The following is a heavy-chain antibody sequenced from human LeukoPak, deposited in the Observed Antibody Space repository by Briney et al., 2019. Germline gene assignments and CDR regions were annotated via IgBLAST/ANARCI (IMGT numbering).Heavy chain of an antibody. CDR3: ASSRGIQLGFDY. D-gene: IGHD5-18*01. CDR1: GFTFSSYA. V-gene: IGHV3-64*01. Sequence: PGGSLGLSCAASGFTFSSYAMHWVRQAPGKGLEYVSAISSNGGSTYYANSVKGRFTISRDNSKNTLYLQMGSLRAEDMAVYYCASSRGIQLGFDYWGQGTLVTVSS. CDR2: ISSNGGST. J-gene: IGHJ4*02.